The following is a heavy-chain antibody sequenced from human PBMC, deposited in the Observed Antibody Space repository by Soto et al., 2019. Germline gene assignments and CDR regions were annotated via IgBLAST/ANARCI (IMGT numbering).Heavy chain of an antibody. CDR3: AKGGRQWLVTSDFNC. Sequence: PGGSLSLSCAASGFTFSDYAMHWVRQAPGKGLEWVAVVSHDGRNTHYADSVKGRFTVSRDSSKNTVSLEMTSLRAEDTAVYYCAKGGRQWLVTSDFNCWGQGALVTVSS. D-gene: IGHD6-19*01. V-gene: IGHV3-30*18. CDR2: VSHDGRNT. CDR1: GFTFSDYA. J-gene: IGHJ4*02.